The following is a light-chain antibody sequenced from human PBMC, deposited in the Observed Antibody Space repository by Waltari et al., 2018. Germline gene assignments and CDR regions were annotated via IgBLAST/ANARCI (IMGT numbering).Light chain of an antibody. Sequence: SYELTQPPSVSVSPGQTATITCTDDLPPKQFAYWYQQRPGPAPVLLIYKDTERASGIPERFSGSTSGTTVTLTIAGVQAEDEADYFCQSVDVTALPFGGGTRLTVL. J-gene: IGLJ2*01. CDR1: LPPKQF. CDR2: KDT. V-gene: IGLV3-25*03. CDR3: QSVDVTALP.